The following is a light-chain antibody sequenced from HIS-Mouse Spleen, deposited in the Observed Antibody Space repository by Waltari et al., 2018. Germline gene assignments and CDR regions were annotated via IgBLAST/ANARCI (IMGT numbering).Light chain of an antibody. V-gene: IGLV5-39*01. Sequence: QPVLTQPTSLSASPGASARFTCTLRSGINVGTYRIYCYQQKPGSLPRYLLGYKSDSDKQQGSGVPSRFSGSKDASTNAGLLLISGLQSEDEADYYCAIWYSSTSHWVFGGGTKLTVL. CDR1: SGINVGTYR. J-gene: IGLJ3*02. CDR2: YKSDSDK. CDR3: AIWYSSTSHWV.